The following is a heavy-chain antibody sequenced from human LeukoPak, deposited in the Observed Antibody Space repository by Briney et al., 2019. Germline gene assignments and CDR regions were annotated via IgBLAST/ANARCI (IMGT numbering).Heavy chain of an antibody. D-gene: IGHD2-2*01. Sequence: GESLKISCKGSGYSFTYYWIAWVRQMPGKGLEWMGIIYPSDSDTRYSPSFQGQVTISVDKSVSAAYLQWSSLKASDTAMYYCASPPTRECSSISCPLSYWGQGTLVTVSS. J-gene: IGHJ4*02. CDR1: GYSFTYYW. CDR2: IYPSDSDT. CDR3: ASPPTRECSSISCPLSY. V-gene: IGHV5-51*01.